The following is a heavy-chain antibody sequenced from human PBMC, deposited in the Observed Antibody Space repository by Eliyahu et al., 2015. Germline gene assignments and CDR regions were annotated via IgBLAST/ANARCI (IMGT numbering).Heavy chain of an antibody. CDR3: ARVPTVATSPDYYYGMDV. Sequence: EVQLVESGGGLVQPGGSLRLSCAASGFXFSXYDMPWVRQATGKGLEWVSAIGTAGDTYYPGSVKGRFTISRENAKNSLYLQMNSLRAGDTAVYYCARVPTVATSPDYYYGMDVWGQGTTVTVSS. CDR1: GFXFSXYD. CDR2: IGTAGDT. D-gene: IGHD5-24*01. J-gene: IGHJ6*02. V-gene: IGHV3-13*01.